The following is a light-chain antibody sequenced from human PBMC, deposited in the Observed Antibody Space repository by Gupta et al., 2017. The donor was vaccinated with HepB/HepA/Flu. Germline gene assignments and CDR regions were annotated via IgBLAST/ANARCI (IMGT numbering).Light chain of an antibody. V-gene: IGKV1-39*01. J-gene: IGKJ4*01. Sequence: DIQMTQAPSSLSASVGDRVTITCRASQSISSYLNWYQQKPGKAPKLLIYAASSLQSGVPSRFSGSGSGTDFTLTISSRQPEDFATYYCQQSDSTPITFGGGTKVEIK. CDR2: AAS. CDR3: QQSDSTPIT. CDR1: QSISSY.